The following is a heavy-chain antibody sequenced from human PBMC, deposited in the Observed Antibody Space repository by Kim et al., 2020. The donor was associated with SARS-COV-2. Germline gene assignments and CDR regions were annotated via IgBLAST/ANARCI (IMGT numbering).Heavy chain of an antibody. CDR2: IYHSGST. CDR3: ARGGYYYDSSGYKFDY. J-gene: IGHJ4*02. V-gene: IGHV4-4*02. Sequence: SETLSLTCAVSGGSISSSNWWSWVRQPPGKGLEWIGEIYHSGSTNYNPSLKSRVTISVDKSKNQFSLKLSSVTAADTAVYYCARGGYYYDSSGYKFDYWGQGTLVTVSS. CDR1: GGSISSSNW. D-gene: IGHD3-22*01.